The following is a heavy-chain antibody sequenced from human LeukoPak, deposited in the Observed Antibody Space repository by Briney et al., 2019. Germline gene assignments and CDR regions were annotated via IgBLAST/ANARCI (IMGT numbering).Heavy chain of an antibody. CDR1: GGSFSGYY. D-gene: IGHD3-10*01. J-gene: IGHJ6*03. CDR2: INHSGST. Sequence: SETLSLTCVLYGGSFSGYYWSWIRQRPGKGLEWLGEINHSGSTNDNPSLKSRVTIAVVTSNNQFSLKLSSVTAADTAVYYCARHFLRFGEFSYYYYYMDVWGKGTTVTISS. CDR3: ARHFLRFGEFSYYYYYMDV. V-gene: IGHV4-34*01.